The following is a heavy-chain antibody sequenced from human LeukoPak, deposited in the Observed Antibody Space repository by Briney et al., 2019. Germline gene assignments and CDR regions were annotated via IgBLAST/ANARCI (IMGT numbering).Heavy chain of an antibody. Sequence: SQTLSLTCTVSGGSLTNYSWNWVRQTPGRGLEWIGYIYNSGSTSYHPSPRTGVTISVDTSKGRFSLRLRSLTAADTAVYYCARSPFGSGSYGFDNWGQGTLVTVSS. J-gene: IGHJ4*02. D-gene: IGHD3-10*01. CDR1: GGSLTNYS. V-gene: IGHV4-59*01. CDR3: ARSPFGSGSYGFDN. CDR2: IYNSGST.